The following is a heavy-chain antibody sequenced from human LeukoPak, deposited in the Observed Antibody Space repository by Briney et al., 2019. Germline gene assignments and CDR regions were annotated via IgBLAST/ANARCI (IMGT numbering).Heavy chain of an antibody. CDR3: ARGKDYDFRSGYQAGFDY. V-gene: IGHV3-7*01. J-gene: IGHJ4*02. Sequence: PGGSLRLSCAAFGFTFSGYWMSWVRQAPGKGLEWVANIKQDGSGRYYVDSVKGRFTISRGNAKNSLYLQMNSLRAEDTAVYYCARGKDYDFRSGYQAGFDYWGQGTLVTVSS. CDR1: GFTFSGYW. D-gene: IGHD3-3*01. CDR2: IKQDGSGR.